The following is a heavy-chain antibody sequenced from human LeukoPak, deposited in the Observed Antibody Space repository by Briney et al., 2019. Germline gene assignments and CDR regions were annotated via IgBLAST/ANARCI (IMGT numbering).Heavy chain of an antibody. CDR3: ARRYSYGSSSAYYYYYYMDV. Sequence: GGSLRLSCAASGFTFNTYWMHWVRQAPGKGLVWVSRINSDGSSTSYADSVKGRFTISRDNAKNTLYLQMNSLRAEDTAVYYCARRYSYGSSSAYYYYYYMDVWGKGTTVTISS. J-gene: IGHJ6*03. CDR1: GFTFNTYW. CDR2: INSDGSST. V-gene: IGHV3-74*01. D-gene: IGHD5-18*01.